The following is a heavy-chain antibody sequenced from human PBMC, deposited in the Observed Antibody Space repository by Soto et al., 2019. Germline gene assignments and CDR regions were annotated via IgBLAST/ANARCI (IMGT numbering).Heavy chain of an antibody. Sequence: QVQLQESGPGLVNPSETLSLTCTVSGVSIRSYFWSWVRQPPGRGLEWVGYSFVSGDSNYNPSLKRRASISLDTSRNQFSLRLSSVTPADTAVYYCARARSGYNIDAFDLWGQGTMVTVSS. CDR2: SFVSGDS. CDR3: ARARSGYNIDAFDL. CDR1: GVSIRSYF. J-gene: IGHJ3*01. D-gene: IGHD5-12*01. V-gene: IGHV4-59*01.